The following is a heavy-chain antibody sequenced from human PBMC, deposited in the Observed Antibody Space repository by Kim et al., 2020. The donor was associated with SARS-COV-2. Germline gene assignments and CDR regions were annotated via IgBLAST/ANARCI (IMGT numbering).Heavy chain of an antibody. J-gene: IGHJ4*01. D-gene: IGHD6-13*01. Sequence: GGSLRLSCAASGFTFSTYAMRWVRQPPGKRPEWVSTISSNGTGTYYADSVTGRFTIPSDNSKNTVHLQMNSLRVEDTALYYCTKGGAAAGTKNVKNFDY. CDR1: GFTFSTYA. CDR2: ISSNGTGT. V-gene: IGHV3-23*01. CDR3: TKGGAAAGTKNVKNFDY.